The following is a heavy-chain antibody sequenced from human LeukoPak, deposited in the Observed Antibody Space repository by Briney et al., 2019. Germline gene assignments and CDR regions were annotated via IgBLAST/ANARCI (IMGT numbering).Heavy chain of an antibody. CDR3: ARALTTYYDFWSGYSNPDDAFDI. D-gene: IGHD3-3*01. Sequence: SVRVSCKASGYTFTSYDINWVRQATGQGLEWMGWMNPNSGNTNYAQKLQGSVTMTTDTSTSTAYMELRSLRSDDTAVYYCARALTTYYDFWSGYSNPDDAFDIWGQGTMVTVSS. CDR2: MNPNSGNT. J-gene: IGHJ3*02. V-gene: IGHV1-18*01. CDR1: GYTFTSYD.